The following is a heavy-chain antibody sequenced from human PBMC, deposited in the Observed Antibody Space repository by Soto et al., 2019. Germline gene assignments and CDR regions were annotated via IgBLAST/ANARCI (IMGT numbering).Heavy chain of an antibody. Sequence: ASVKVSCKASGYTFTGYYMHWVRQAPGQGLEWMGGIIPIFGTANYAQKFQGRVTITADESTSTAYMELSSLRSEDTAVYYCARGRKRPQWLAPYYFDYWGQGTLVTVSS. CDR2: IIPIFGTA. J-gene: IGHJ4*02. V-gene: IGHV1-69*13. CDR3: ARGRKRPQWLAPYYFDY. CDR1: GYTFTGYY. D-gene: IGHD6-19*01.